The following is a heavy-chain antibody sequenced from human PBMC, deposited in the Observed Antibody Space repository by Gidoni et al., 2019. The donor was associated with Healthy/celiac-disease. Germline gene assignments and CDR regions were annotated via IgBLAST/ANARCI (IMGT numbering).Heavy chain of an antibody. CDR2: INHSGST. CDR1: GGSFSGYY. Sequence: QVQLQQWGAGLLKPSETLSLTCAVYGGSFSGYYWSWIRQPPGKGLEWIGEINHSGSTNYNPSLKSRVTISVDTSKNQFSLKLSSVTAADTAVYYCASVSGSSSWYGWFDPWGQGTLVTVSS. D-gene: IGHD6-13*01. V-gene: IGHV4-34*01. J-gene: IGHJ5*02. CDR3: ASVSGSSSWYGWFDP.